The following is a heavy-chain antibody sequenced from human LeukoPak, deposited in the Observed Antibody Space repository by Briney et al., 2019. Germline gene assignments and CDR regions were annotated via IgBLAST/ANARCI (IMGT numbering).Heavy chain of an antibody. D-gene: IGHD3-16*02. Sequence: GASVTVSCKASGYSFTSYAMHWVRQALGQRPEWMGWINVDSGNTKYSEKFQGRVTITRDTSASTAYMELSSLRSEDTAVYYCARAVRPGPWVENWFDPWGQGTLVTVSS. CDR2: INVDSGNT. J-gene: IGHJ5*02. CDR1: GYSFTSYA. V-gene: IGHV1-3*01. CDR3: ARAVRPGPWVENWFDP.